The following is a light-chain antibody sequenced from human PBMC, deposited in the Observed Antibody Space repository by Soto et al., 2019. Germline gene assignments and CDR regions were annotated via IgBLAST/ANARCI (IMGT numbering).Light chain of an antibody. Sequence: QSVLTQPPSASGSLGQSVTISCTGTSSDVGGDNYVSWHQQHPGKAPKVMIYEVTKRPPGVPDRFSGSKSGNTASLTVSGLQAEDEADYYCSSFAGGGNRVLLGGGTKLTVL. CDR1: SSDVGGDNY. J-gene: IGLJ2*01. CDR3: SSFAGGGNRVL. V-gene: IGLV2-8*01. CDR2: EVT.